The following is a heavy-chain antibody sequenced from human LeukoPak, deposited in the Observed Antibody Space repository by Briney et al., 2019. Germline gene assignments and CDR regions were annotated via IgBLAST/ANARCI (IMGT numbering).Heavy chain of an antibody. CDR3: ARDRTYSSGWFDAFDI. J-gene: IGHJ3*02. CDR1: GFTFSSYS. CDR2: ISSSGSY. D-gene: IGHD6-19*01. V-gene: IGHV3-21*01. Sequence: PGGSLRLSCAASGFTFSSYSVNWVRQAPGKGLEWVSSISSSGSYYADSVKGRFTISRDNAKNSLYLQMNSLRAEDTAVYYCARDRTYSSGWFDAFDIWGQGTMVTVSS.